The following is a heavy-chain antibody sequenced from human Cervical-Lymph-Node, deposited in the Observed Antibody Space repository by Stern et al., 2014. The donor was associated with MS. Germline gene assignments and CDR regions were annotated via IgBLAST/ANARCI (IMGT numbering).Heavy chain of an antibody. Sequence: VQLVESGGGVVQPGRSLRLTCAASGFIFSNYAMHWVRQTPGKGLQWLTVISYDGTTKYYADAVKGRFSISRDNAERKVYLHLDSLIEDDAALYYCARVSVGAGTWFDLWGQGTLVTVSS. CDR3: ARVSVGAGTWFDL. D-gene: IGHD1-7*01. CDR2: ISYDGTTK. CDR1: GFIFSNYA. J-gene: IGHJ5*02. V-gene: IGHV3-30*14.